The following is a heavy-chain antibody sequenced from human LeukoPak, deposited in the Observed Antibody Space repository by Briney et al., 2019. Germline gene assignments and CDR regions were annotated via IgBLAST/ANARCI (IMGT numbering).Heavy chain of an antibody. CDR1: GFTVSSNY. J-gene: IGHJ4*02. V-gene: IGHV3-53*04. Sequence: GGSLRLSCAASGFTVSSNYMSWVRQAPGKGLEWVSVIYSGGSTYYADSVKGRFTISRHNSKNTLYLQMNSLRAEDTAVYYCARDFSPYDSSGYSFDYWGQGTLATVSS. CDR3: ARDFSPYDSSGYSFDY. CDR2: IYSGGST. D-gene: IGHD3-22*01.